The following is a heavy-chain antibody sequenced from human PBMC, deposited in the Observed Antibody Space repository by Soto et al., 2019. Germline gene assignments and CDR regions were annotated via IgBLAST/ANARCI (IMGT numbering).Heavy chain of an antibody. Sequence: SETLSLTCTVSGGSISSYYWSWIRQPPGKGLEWIGYIYYSGSTNYNPSLKSRVTISVDTSKNQFSLKLSSVTAADTAVYYCARYSIFGVVIGRFDPWGQGTLVTVSS. CDR3: ARYSIFGVVIGRFDP. D-gene: IGHD3-3*01. CDR2: IYYSGST. V-gene: IGHV4-59*01. CDR1: GGSISSYY. J-gene: IGHJ5*02.